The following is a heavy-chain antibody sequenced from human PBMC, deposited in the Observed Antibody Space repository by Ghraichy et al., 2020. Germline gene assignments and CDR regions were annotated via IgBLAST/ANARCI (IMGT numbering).Heavy chain of an antibody. CDR2: VYYSGST. V-gene: IGHV4-39*01. CDR1: GGFISSNNYY. Sequence: SETLSLTCTVSGGFISSNNYYWGWIRQPPGKGLEWIGSVYYSGSTYYNPSLKSRVTISVDTSKNQFSLKLSSVTAADTAIYYCARQFRYSSSWYYFDYWGQGTLVTVSS. D-gene: IGHD6-13*01. CDR3: ARQFRYSSSWYYFDY. J-gene: IGHJ4*02.